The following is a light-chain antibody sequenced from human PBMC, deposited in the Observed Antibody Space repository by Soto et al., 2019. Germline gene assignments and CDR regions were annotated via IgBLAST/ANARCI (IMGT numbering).Light chain of an antibody. Sequence: EIVLTQSPGTLSLSPGERATLSCRASQSVSSTYLAWYQQKHGQAPRLLILGASTRATGIPDRFSGSGSGTDFTLTISRLEPEDFAVYYCQQRSNWPLTFGGGTKVEIK. CDR3: QQRSNWPLT. J-gene: IGKJ4*01. CDR1: QSVSSTY. V-gene: IGKV3D-20*02. CDR2: GAS.